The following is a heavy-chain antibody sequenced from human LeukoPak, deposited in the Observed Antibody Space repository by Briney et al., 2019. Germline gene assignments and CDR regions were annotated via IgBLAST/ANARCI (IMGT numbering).Heavy chain of an antibody. J-gene: IGHJ5*02. V-gene: IGHV4-34*01. CDR3: ARDNVGFDP. CDR2: INHSGST. D-gene: IGHD1-14*01. Sequence: SETLSLTCAVYGGSFSGYYWSWIRQPPGKGLEWIGEINHSGSTNYNPSLKSRVTISVDTSKNQFSLKLSSVTAADTAVYYCARDNVGFDPWGQGTLVTVSS. CDR1: GGSFSGYY.